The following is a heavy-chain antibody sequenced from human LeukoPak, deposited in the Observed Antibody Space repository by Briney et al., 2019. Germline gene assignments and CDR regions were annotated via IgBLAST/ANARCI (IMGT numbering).Heavy chain of an antibody. V-gene: IGHV3-64D*09. CDR2: ITSNGGST. CDR3: VKAAGGTAFDF. Sequence: GGSLRLSCSASGFMFSSYVMNWVRQAPGKGLEYVSAITSNGGSTYYADSVKGRFTISRDNSKNTLYLQTTSLRAEDTALYYCVKAAGGTAFDFWGQGTMVTVSS. CDR1: GFMFSSYV. J-gene: IGHJ3*01. D-gene: IGHD3-16*01.